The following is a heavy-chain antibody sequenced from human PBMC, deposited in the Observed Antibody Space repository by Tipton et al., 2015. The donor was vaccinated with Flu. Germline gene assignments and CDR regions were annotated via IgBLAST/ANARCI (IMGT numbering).Heavy chain of an antibody. J-gene: IGHJ4*02. CDR2: MLYGGST. CDR3: ARDDSGFNDY. D-gene: IGHD3-22*01. V-gene: IGHV4-39*07. CDR1: GDSISSYY. Sequence: TLSLTCTVSGDSISSYYWGWIRQPPGKGPEWIGSMLYGGSTYYNPSLESRVTISLDTSKNQFSLKLSSVTAADTAVYYCARDDSGFNDYWGPGTLVTVSS.